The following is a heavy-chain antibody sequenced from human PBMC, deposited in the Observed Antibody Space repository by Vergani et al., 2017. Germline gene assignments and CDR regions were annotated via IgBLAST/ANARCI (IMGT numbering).Heavy chain of an antibody. V-gene: IGHV3-13*01. Sequence: EVQLVESGGGLVQPGGSLRLSCAASGFTFSSYDMHWVRQATGKGLEWVSAIGTAGDTYYPGSVKGRFTISRENAKKSLYLQMNSLRAGDTAVYYCARGGRGYSYGLTFDYWGQGTLVTVSS. CDR3: ARGGRGYSYGLTFDY. CDR1: GFTFSSYD. D-gene: IGHD5-18*01. J-gene: IGHJ4*02. CDR2: IGTAGDT.